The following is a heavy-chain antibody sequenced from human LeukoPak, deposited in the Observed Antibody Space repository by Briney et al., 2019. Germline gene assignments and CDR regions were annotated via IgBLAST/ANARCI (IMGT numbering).Heavy chain of an antibody. V-gene: IGHV4-34*01. CDR2: INHSGST. D-gene: IGHD2-21*01. J-gene: IGHJ4*02. CDR3: ARQFGIPLFDY. CDR1: GGSFSGYY. Sequence: SETLSLTCAVYGGSFSGYYWSWIRQPPGKGLEWIGEINHSGSTNYNPSLKSRVTISVDTSKNQFSLKLSSVTAADTAVYYCARQFGIPLFDYWGQGTLVTVSS.